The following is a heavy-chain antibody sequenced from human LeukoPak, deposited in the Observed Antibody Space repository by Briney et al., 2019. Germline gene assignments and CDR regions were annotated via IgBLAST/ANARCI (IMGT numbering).Heavy chain of an antibody. CDR1: GDTVSSNSAA. V-gene: IGHV6-1*01. CDR3: ARDRNFGGPYNSIDY. D-gene: IGHD2/OR15-2a*01. J-gene: IGHJ4*02. CDR2: TYYRSKWY. Sequence: KISQTLSLTCAISGDTVSSNSAAWNWIRQSPSRGLEWLGRTYYRSKWYNAVSVKSRITINPDTSKNQVSLQLNSVTPEDTAVYYCARDRNFGGPYNSIDYWGQGTLVTVSS.